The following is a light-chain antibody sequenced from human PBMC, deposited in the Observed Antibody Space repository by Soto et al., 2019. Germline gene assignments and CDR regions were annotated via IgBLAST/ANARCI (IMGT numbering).Light chain of an antibody. CDR2: SSN. CDR3: AAWDDRLNGHV. J-gene: IGLJ1*01. CDR1: SSNIGSNS. Sequence: QSVLTQPPSAPGTPGQRVTISCSGSSSNIGSNSANWYRQLPGTAPKLLIHSSNQRPSGVPDRFSGSKSGTSASLAISGLQSEDEGDYYCAAWDDRLNGHVFGTGTKLTVL. V-gene: IGLV1-44*01.